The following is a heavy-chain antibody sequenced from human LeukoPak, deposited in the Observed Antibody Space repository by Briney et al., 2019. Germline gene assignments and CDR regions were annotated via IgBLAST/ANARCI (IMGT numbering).Heavy chain of an antibody. J-gene: IGHJ4*02. CDR2: IDTDGSNT. Sequence: GGSLRLSCAPFGFTFSSYWMHWVRQAPGKGLMWVSRIDTDGSNTNYADSVEGRFTISRDNAKNTLYLQMNSLRAEDTAVYYCARGLLGIDFWGQGTLVTVSS. V-gene: IGHV3-74*01. CDR1: GFTFSSYW. CDR3: ARGLLGIDF. D-gene: IGHD2-21*02.